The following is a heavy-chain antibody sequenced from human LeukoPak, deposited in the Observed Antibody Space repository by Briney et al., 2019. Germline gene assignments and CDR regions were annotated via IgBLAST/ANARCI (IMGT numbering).Heavy chain of an antibody. D-gene: IGHD3-22*01. CDR3: AKIFHTDGYYLGEHLFDA. CDR2: ISGRGGGT. J-gene: IGHJ5*02. Sequence: GXGPEXXSXISGRGGGTTDADSVKGRFTTSRDNSKSTLYLQMNSLRAEDTAIYYCAKIFHTDGYYLGEHLFDAWGQGTLVTVSS. V-gene: IGHV3-23*01.